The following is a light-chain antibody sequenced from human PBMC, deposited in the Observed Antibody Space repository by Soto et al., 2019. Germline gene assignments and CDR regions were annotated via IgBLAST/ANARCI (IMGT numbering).Light chain of an antibody. J-gene: IGKJ4*01. Sequence: ILLTQSPATLSLSPGERATLSCGATQSVSSYLAWYQQKPGQAPRLLIYDASNRATGIPARFSGSGSGKDFTLTISSLAPEDFAVYYCQQRSNWPPLTFGEGTKVDIK. CDR1: QSVSSY. CDR3: QQRSNWPPLT. CDR2: DAS. V-gene: IGKV3-11*01.